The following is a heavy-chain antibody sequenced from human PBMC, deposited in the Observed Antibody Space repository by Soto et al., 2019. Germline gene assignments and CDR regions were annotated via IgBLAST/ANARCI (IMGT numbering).Heavy chain of an antibody. CDR2: ISGSGGST. V-gene: IGHV3-23*01. CDR1: GFTFSSYA. Sequence: GGSLRLSCAASGFTFSSYAMSWVRQAPGKGLEWVSAISGSGGSTYYADSVKGRFTISRDNSKNTLYLQMNSLRAEDTAVYYCAKDLGVYQWLRGNYNYDNDMDGWGQGTLVTFS. J-gene: IGHJ4*02. CDR3: AKDLGVYQWLRGNYNYDNDMDG. D-gene: IGHD6-19*01.